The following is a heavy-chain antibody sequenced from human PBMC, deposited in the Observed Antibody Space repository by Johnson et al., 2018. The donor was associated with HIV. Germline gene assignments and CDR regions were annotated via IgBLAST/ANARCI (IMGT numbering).Heavy chain of an antibody. Sequence: MQLVESGGGLVQPGGSLRLSCAASGFTFSSYWISWVRQAPGKGLEWVANIKQDGSEKYYVDSVKGRFTISRDNAKNSLYLQMNSLRAEDTAVYYCARERSGTIAFDIWGQGTMVTVSS. J-gene: IGHJ3*02. CDR2: IKQDGSEK. D-gene: IGHD1-7*01. CDR1: GFTFSSYW. CDR3: ARERSGTIAFDI. V-gene: IGHV3-7*05.